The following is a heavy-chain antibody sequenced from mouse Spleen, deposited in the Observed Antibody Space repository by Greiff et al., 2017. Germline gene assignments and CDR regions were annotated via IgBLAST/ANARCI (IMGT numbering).Heavy chain of an antibody. Sequence: EVQLKQSGAELVRPGASVKLSCTASGFNIKDYYMHWVKQRPEQGLEWIGRIDPEDGDTEYAPKFQGKATMTADTSSNTAYLQLSSLTSEDTAVYYCTTGDGNYKFAYWGQGTLVTVSA. CDR2: IDPEDGDT. D-gene: IGHD2-1*01. J-gene: IGHJ3*01. CDR1: GFNIKDYY. V-gene: IGHV14-1*01. CDR3: TTGDGNYKFAY.